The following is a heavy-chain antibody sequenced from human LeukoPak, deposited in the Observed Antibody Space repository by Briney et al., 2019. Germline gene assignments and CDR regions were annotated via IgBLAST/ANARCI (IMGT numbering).Heavy chain of an antibody. CDR2: INWNGDNT. CDR1: GFTFDDYG. CDR3: ASRKLGNDY. Sequence: PGGSLRLSCAASGFTFDDYGMSWVRQAPGKGLEWVSGINWNGDNTGYADSVKGRFTISRDNAKNSLYLQMNSLRAEDTAVYYCASRKLGNDYWGQGTLVTVSS. D-gene: IGHD7-27*01. V-gene: IGHV3-20*04. J-gene: IGHJ4*02.